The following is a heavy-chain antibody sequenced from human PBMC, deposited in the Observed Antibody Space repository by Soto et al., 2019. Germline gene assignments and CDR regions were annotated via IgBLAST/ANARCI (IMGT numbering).Heavy chain of an antibody. D-gene: IGHD6-19*01. CDR3: ARGDEQWLFHFDY. CDR2: INSDGSST. CDR1: GFTFSSYW. Sequence: EVQLVESGGGLVQSGGSLRLSCAASGFTFSSYWMHWVRQAPGKGLVWVSRINSDGSSTSYADSVKGRFTISRDNAKNTLYLQMNSLRAEDTAVYYCARGDEQWLFHFDYWGQGTLVTVSS. V-gene: IGHV3-74*01. J-gene: IGHJ4*02.